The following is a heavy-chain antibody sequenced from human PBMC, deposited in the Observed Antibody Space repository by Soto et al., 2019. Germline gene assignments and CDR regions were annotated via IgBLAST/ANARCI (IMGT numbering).Heavy chain of an antibody. CDR1: GGTFSSYT. D-gene: IGHD3-22*01. CDR2: IIPILGIA. Sequence: SVKVSCKASGGTFSSYTISWVRQAPGQGLEWMGRIIPILGIANYAQKFQGRVTITADKSTSTAYMELSSLRSEDTAVYYCAREDVIPVRYYDSSGYFDYWGQGTLVTVSS. CDR3: AREDVIPVRYYDSSGYFDY. V-gene: IGHV1-69*04. J-gene: IGHJ4*02.